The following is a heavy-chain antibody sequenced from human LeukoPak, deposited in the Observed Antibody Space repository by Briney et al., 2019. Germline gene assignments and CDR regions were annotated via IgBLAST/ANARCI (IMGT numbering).Heavy chain of an antibody. CDR2: IYYSGST. Sequence: SETLSLTCTVSGGSLSSYYWSWIRQPPGKGLEWIGYIYYSGSTNYNPSLKSRGTISVDTSKNQFSLKLSSVTAADTAVYYCGGAAGTTTSPPPFDYWGQGTLVTVSS. CDR3: GGAAGTTTSPPPFDY. V-gene: IGHV4-59*01. CDR1: GGSLSSYY. J-gene: IGHJ4*02. D-gene: IGHD6-13*01.